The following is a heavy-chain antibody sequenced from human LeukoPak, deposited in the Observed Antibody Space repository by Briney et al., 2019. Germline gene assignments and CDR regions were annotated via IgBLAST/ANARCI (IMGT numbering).Heavy chain of an antibody. CDR3: ARDLIAVTGTGFWFDP. D-gene: IGHD6-19*01. CDR2: KSDDGSTK. J-gene: IGHJ5*02. CDR1: GFTFSTYA. V-gene: IGHV3-30-3*01. Sequence: GGSLRLSCAASGFTFSTYAIHWVRQAPGKGLEWVAVKSDDGSTKYYADSVKGRFTISRDNSKNMLYLQMNSLRAEDAAVYYCARDLIAVTGTGFWFDPRGQGTLVTVSS.